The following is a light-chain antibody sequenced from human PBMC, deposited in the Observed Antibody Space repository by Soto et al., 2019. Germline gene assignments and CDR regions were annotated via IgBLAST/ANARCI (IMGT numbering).Light chain of an antibody. CDR1: QSLSSY. CDR3: QQSNGTPDT. V-gene: IGKV1-39*01. J-gene: IGKJ2*01. CDR2: AAS. Sequence: DIQMTQSPSSLSASVGDRVTITCRASQSLSSYLNWYQQKPGNAPKVLIFAASSLQSGVPSRFSGSGSGTDFTLTISSLQPEDFATYYCQQSNGTPDTFGQGTNLEIK.